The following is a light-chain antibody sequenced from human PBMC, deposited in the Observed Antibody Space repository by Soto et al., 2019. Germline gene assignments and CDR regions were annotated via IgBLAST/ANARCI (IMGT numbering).Light chain of an antibody. Sequence: DIQMTQSPSSLSASVGDRVAITCRASQSISRYLNWYQQRPGKAPEVLIFGASSVHSGVPSRFSGSGSGTDFALTISSLQSEDFAVYYCQQYNNWPLTFGQGTRLEI. CDR3: QQYNNWPLT. J-gene: IGKJ5*01. V-gene: IGKV1-39*01. CDR2: GAS. CDR1: QSISRY.